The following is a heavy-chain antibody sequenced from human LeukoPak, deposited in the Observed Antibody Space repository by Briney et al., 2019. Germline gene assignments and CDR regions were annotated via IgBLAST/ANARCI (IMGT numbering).Heavy chain of an antibody. CDR2: IWYDGSNK. CDR3: AKGQIAPGIAVAGPRDFDY. CDR1: GFTFSSYG. J-gene: IGHJ4*02. D-gene: IGHD6-19*01. Sequence: PVGSLGLSCAASGFTFSSYGMHWVRQAPGKGLKWVAVIWYDGSNKYYAESVKGRFTISRDNSKNTLYLQMNSLRAEDTAVYYCAKGQIAPGIAVAGPRDFDYWGQGTLVTVSS. V-gene: IGHV3-33*06.